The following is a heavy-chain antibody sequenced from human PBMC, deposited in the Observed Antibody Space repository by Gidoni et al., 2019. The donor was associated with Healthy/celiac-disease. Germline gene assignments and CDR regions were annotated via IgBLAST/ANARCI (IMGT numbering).Heavy chain of an antibody. CDR3: AREVSDSSGYIYYDGMDV. D-gene: IGHD3-22*01. CDR2: IIPVVGTA. Sequence: QVQLVQSGAEVKKPGSSVKVSCKASGGSFSSYAISWVRQAPGQGLEWMGGIIPVVGTANYAQKFQGRVTITADESTSTAYMELSSLRSEDTAVYYCAREVSDSSGYIYYDGMDVWGQGTTVTVSS. J-gene: IGHJ6*02. V-gene: IGHV1-69*01. CDR1: GGSFSSYA.